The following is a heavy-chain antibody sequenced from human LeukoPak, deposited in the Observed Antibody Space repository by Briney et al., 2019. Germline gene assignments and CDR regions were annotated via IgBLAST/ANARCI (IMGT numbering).Heavy chain of an antibody. J-gene: IGHJ4*02. CDR2: ITPRTEVR. CDR1: GYTFSDYY. V-gene: IGHV1-46*03. Sequence: ASVKVSCETSGYTFSDYYLHWMRRPPGQGLEWMAIITPRTEVRDYAQKFQGRITVTSETPTSTVYMEPRSLRSEDTAIYYCVREYHGGYFDSWGQGTMVTVSS. D-gene: IGHD2-2*01. CDR3: VREYHGGYFDS.